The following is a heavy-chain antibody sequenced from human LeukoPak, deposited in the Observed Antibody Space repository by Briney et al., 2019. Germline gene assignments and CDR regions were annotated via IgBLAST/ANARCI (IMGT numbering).Heavy chain of an antibody. CDR3: ARERTYFYDSSSDY. CDR2: IWYDGSKK. J-gene: IGHJ4*02. D-gene: IGHD3-22*01. V-gene: IGHV3-33*01. Sequence: GGSLRLSCAASGFTFSSYGMHWVRQAPGKGLEWVAFIWYDGSKKFYVDSVKGRFTISRDNAKNSLYLQMNSLRDEDTAVYYCARERTYFYDSSSDYWGQGTLVTVSS. CDR1: GFTFSSYG.